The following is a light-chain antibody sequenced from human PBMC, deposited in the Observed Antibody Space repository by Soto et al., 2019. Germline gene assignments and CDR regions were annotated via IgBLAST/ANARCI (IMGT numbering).Light chain of an antibody. CDR2: DVS. V-gene: IGLV2-14*01. CDR1: SSDVGGYNY. J-gene: IGLJ2*01. Sequence: QSALAQPASVSGSPGQSITISCTGTSSDVGGYNYVSWYQQHPGKAPKLMIYDVSNRPLGVSNRFSGSKSGNTASLTISGLQAEDEADYYCSSYTTSSTVLFGGGTKLTV. CDR3: SSYTTSSTVL.